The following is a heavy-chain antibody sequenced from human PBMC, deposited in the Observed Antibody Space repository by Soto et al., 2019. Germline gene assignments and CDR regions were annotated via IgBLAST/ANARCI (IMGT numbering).Heavy chain of an antibody. V-gene: IGHV3-48*02. D-gene: IGHD3-22*01. CDR2: ISSSSSII. CDR3: ARDRGVVVTGSPLDY. Sequence: AGGSLRLSCAASGFTFSSYSMNWVRQAPGKGLEWVSYISSSSSIIYYADSVKGRFTISRDNAKNSLYLQMNSLRDEDTAVYYCARDRGVVVTGSPLDYWGQGTLVTVSS. J-gene: IGHJ4*02. CDR1: GFTFSSYS.